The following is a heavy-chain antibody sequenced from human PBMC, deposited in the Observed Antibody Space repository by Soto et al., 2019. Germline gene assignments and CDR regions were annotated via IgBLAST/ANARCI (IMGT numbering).Heavy chain of an antibody. D-gene: IGHD3-22*01. CDR2: IHNSGRT. Sequence: QVQLQESGPGLVKPSQTLSLTCTVSGGSISSGDYYWSWIRQPPGKGLEWIGYIHNSGRTCYNTSLRSGLSLSVDTSKTQFSLKLTSVTAADTAVYYCARERLGADSSGDYWNYMDVWGQGTTVTVSS. CDR3: ARERLGADSSGDYWNYMDV. J-gene: IGHJ6*02. CDR1: GGSISSGDYY. V-gene: IGHV4-30-4*01.